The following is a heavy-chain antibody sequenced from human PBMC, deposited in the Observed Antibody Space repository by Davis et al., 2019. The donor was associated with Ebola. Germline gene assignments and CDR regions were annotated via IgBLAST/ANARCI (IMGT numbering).Heavy chain of an antibody. Sequence: PSETLSLTCTVSGGSISSYYWSWIRQPPGKGLEWIGYIYYSGSTNYNPSLKSRVTISVDTSKNQFSLKLSSVTAADTAVYYCARGYYYDSSGYYPQFDYWGQGTLVTVSS. D-gene: IGHD3-22*01. V-gene: IGHV4-59*01. CDR3: ARGYYYDSSGYYPQFDY. CDR2: IYYSGST. CDR1: GGSISSYY. J-gene: IGHJ4*02.